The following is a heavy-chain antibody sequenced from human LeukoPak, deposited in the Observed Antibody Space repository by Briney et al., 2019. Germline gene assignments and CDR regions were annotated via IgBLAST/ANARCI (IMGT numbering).Heavy chain of an antibody. CDR3: ATPLATGATSLIDY. CDR1: GYTLTELS. D-gene: IGHD1-26*01. V-gene: IGHV1-24*01. CDR2: FDPEDGET. Sequence: ASVKVSCKVSGYTLTELSMHWVRQAPGRGLEWMGGFDPEDGETIYAQKFQGRVTMTEDTSTDTAYMELSSLRSEDTAVYYCATPLATGATSLIDYWGQGTLVTVSS. J-gene: IGHJ4*02.